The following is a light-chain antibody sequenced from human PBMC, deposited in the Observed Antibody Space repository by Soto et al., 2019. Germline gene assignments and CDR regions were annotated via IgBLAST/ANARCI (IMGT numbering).Light chain of an antibody. CDR2: DAS. V-gene: IGKV1-13*02. CDR3: QQLNSYPQT. CDR1: QGISSA. Sequence: AIQLTQSPSSLSASVGDRVTITCRASQGISSALAWYQQKPGKAPKLLIYDASSLESGVPSRFSGSGSGTAFTLTISSLPPEDFATYYCQQLNSYPQTFGPGTKVDI. J-gene: IGKJ3*01.